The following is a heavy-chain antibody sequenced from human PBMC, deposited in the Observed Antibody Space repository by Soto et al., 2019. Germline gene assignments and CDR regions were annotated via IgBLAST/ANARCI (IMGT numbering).Heavy chain of an antibody. D-gene: IGHD3-3*01. CDR3: AREVTIFGVVIHIYYYYYRDV. CDR2: FIPILGIA. V-gene: IGHV1-69*08. Sequence: QVQLVQSGAEVKKPGSSVKVSCKASGGTFSSYTISWVRQAPGQGLEWMGRFIPILGIANYTQKFQGRVTIAADKSTSTSYMELSSLRSEDTAVYYCAREVTIFGVVIHIYYYYYRDVWGKGTTVTVSS. CDR1: GGTFSSYT. J-gene: IGHJ6*03.